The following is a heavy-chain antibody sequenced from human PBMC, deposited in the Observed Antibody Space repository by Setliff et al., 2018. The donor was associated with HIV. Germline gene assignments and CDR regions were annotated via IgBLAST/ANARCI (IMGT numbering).Heavy chain of an antibody. V-gene: IGHV1-2*02. CDR3: ARHRGEYTTGWGRAFDI. D-gene: IGHD6-19*01. CDR2: INPKSGGT. J-gene: IGHJ3*02. Sequence: ASVKVSCKASGYTFTTYHIHWVRQAPGQGLEWMGWINPKSGGTHYGQKFQGRVTMTRDMSISTAYMELNRLRSDDTAVYFCARHRGEYTTGWGRAFDIWGQGSMVTVS. CDR1: GYTFTTYH.